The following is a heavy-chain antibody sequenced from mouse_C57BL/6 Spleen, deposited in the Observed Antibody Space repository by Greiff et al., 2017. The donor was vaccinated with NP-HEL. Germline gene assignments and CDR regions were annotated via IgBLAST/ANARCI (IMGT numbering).Heavy chain of an antibody. CDR2: IYPSDSET. CDR3: AKPGAYEYGLFAY. D-gene: IGHD2-4*01. V-gene: IGHV1-61*01. Sequence: QVQLQQPGAELVRPGSSVKLSCKASGYTFTSYWMDWVKQRPGQGLEWIGNIYPSDSETHYNQKFKDKATLTVDKSSSTAYMQVSSLTSEVSAVYYCAKPGAYEYGLFAYWGQGTMVTVSA. J-gene: IGHJ3*01. CDR1: GYTFTSYW.